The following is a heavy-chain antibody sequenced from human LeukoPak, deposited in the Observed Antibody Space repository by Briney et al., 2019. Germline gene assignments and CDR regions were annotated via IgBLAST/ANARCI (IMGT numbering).Heavy chain of an antibody. V-gene: IGHV1-46*01. Sequence: ASVKVSCKAPGYTFTSYYMHWVRQAPGQGLEWMGIINPSGGSTSYAQKFQGRVTMTRDTSTSTVYMELSSLRSEDTAVYYCARSAGLGDYVWGSYPRYWGQGTLVTVSS. J-gene: IGHJ4*02. CDR1: GYTFTSYY. D-gene: IGHD3-16*01. CDR3: ARSAGLGDYVWGSYPRY. CDR2: INPSGGST.